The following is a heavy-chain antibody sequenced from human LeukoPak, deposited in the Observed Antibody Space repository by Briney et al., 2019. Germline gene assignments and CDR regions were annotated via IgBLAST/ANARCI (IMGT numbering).Heavy chain of an antibody. V-gene: IGHV4-34*01. Sequence: NPSETLSLTCAVYGGSFSGYYWSWIRQPPGKGLEWIGEINHSGSTNYNPSLKSRVTISVDTSKNQFSLKLSSVTAADTAVYYCARGDYGDYVYNWFDPWGQGTLVTVSS. J-gene: IGHJ5*02. CDR2: INHSGST. CDR3: ARGDYGDYVYNWFDP. D-gene: IGHD4-17*01. CDR1: GGSFSGYY.